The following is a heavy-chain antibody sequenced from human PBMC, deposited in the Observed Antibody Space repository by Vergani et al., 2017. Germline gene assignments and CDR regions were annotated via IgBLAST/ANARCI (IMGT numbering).Heavy chain of an antibody. J-gene: IGHJ5*02. D-gene: IGHD6-6*01. V-gene: IGHV3-9*02. Sequence: EVQLEESGGGLVLPGRSLRLFCVASGFTSAGYAMHWVRQAPGKGLEWVSGISWNSNSIGYADSVKGRFTISRDNAKNSLYLQINSLRAEDKALYYCAKDLGTSSGCGWFDPWGQGTLVTVSS. CDR1: GFTSAGYA. CDR2: ISWNSNSI. CDR3: AKDLGTSSGCGWFDP.